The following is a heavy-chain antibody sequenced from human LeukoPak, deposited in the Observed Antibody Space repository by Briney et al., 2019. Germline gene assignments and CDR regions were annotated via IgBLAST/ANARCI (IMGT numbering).Heavy chain of an antibody. D-gene: IGHD3-10*01. CDR3: ARDRSGLPRNWYFDL. CDR1: GFTFSDYY. V-gene: IGHV3-11*01. J-gene: IGHJ2*01. Sequence: GGSLRLSCAASGFTFSDYYMSWIRQAPGKGLEWVSYISSSGSTIYYADSVKGRFTISRDNAKNSLYLQMNSLRAEDTAVYYCARDRSGLPRNWYFDLWGRGTLVTVSS. CDR2: ISSSGSTI.